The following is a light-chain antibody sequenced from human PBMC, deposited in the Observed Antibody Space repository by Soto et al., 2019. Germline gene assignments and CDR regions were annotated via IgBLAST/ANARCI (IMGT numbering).Light chain of an antibody. CDR1: QSLVSSNGNTF. V-gene: IGKV2-30*01. CDR3: MQATRWPWT. J-gene: IGKJ1*01. Sequence: DVVMTQSPLSLPVTLGQPASISCRSSQSLVSSNGNTFLIWFQQRPGQSPRRLIYKVSNRDSAVPDRFTGSGSGTDFTLEISRLEAEDVGVYYCMQATRWPWTFGQGTKVEIK. CDR2: KVS.